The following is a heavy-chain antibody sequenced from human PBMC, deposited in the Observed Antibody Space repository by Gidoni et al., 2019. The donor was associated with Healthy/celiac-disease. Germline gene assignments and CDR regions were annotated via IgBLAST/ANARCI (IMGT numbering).Heavy chain of an antibody. J-gene: IGHJ5*02. V-gene: IGHV3-30-3*01. CDR1: GLPFRSYA. D-gene: IGHD2-15*01. CDR2: ISYDGSNK. CDR3: ARGSRYCSGGSCYNWFDP. Sequence: QVQLVESGGGVVQPGRSLRLSCAASGLPFRSYAMHWVRQAPGTGLEGVAVISYDGSNKYYADSVKGRFTISRDNSKNTLYLQMNSLRAEDTAVYYCARGSRYCSGGSCYNWFDPWGQGTLVTVSS.